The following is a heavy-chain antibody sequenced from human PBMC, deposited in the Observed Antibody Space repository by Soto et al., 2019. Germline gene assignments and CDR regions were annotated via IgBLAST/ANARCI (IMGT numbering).Heavy chain of an antibody. D-gene: IGHD5-18*01. Sequence: ASVKVSRKASGYTFTSYGISLVRQAPGQGLEXLGWXSXYXGXTXYXXXXQGRVTVTTDTSTSTAYMELRSLRSDDTAVYYCARVGYSRYYFDYWGQGTLVTVSS. V-gene: IGHV1-18*01. J-gene: IGHJ4*02. CDR1: GYTFTSYG. CDR2: XSXYXGXT. CDR3: ARVGYSRYYFDY.